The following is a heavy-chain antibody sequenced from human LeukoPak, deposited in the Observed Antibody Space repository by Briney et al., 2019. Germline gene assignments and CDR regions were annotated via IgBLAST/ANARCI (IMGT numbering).Heavy chain of an antibody. CDR3: ARETAPTDY. CDR2: ISSSGGTI. V-gene: IGHV3-11*01. CDR1: GFTFSDYY. J-gene: IGHJ4*02. Sequence: GGSLRLSCAASGFTFSDYYMSWIRQAPGKGLEWVSCISSSGGTIYYADSVKGRFTTSRDNAKNSLYLLMNSLRAEDTAVYYCARETAPTDYWGQGTVVTVSS. D-gene: IGHD1-14*01.